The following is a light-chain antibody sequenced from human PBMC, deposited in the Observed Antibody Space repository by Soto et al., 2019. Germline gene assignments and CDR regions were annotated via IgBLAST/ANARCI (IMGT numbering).Light chain of an antibody. Sequence: EIVLTQSPGTLSVSPGERATLSCRASQSVGRNYLAWYQQKPGQAPRLLIYDASSRATGIPDRFSGSGSGTDFTLTISRLEPEDFAVYSCQQYASSPLPFGGGTKVE. CDR1: QSVGRNY. CDR3: QQYASSPLP. CDR2: DAS. J-gene: IGKJ4*01. V-gene: IGKV3-20*01.